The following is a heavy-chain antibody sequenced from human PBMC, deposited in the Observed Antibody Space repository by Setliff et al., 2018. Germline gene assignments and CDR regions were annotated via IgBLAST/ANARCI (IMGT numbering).Heavy chain of an antibody. V-gene: IGHV4-61*02. CDR3: ARVDFTMLQGVLGQ. D-gene: IGHD3-10*01. CDR2: LHTSGST. Sequence: SETLSLTCAVSGGSISSGSYYWSWIRQPAGKGLEWVGRLHTSGSTNYNPSLKSRVTISVDTSKNQFSLRLTSVTAADTAVYYCARVDFTMLQGVLGQWGQGTLVTVSS. CDR1: GGSISSGSYY. J-gene: IGHJ1*01.